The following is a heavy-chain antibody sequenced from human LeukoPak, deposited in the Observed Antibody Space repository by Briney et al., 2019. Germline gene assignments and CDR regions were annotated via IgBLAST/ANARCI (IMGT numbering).Heavy chain of an antibody. CDR2: IYTSGST. J-gene: IGHJ3*02. Sequence: PSETLSLTCAVSGYSISTGYYWGWTRQPAGKGLGWIGRIYTSGSTNYNPSLKSRVTMSVDTSKNQFSLKLSSVTAADTAVYYCARDRVVVTAISAFDIWGQGTMVTVSS. V-gene: IGHV4-4*07. D-gene: IGHD2-21*02. CDR1: GYSISTGYY. CDR3: ARDRVVVTAISAFDI.